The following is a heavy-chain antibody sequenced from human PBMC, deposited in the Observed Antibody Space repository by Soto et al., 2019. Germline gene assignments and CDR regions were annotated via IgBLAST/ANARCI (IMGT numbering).Heavy chain of an antibody. CDR1: GGSISSSSYY. J-gene: IGHJ4*02. CDR2: IYYSGST. CDR3: ARPACSGGSCYYFDY. D-gene: IGHD2-15*01. V-gene: IGHV4-39*01. Sequence: SETLSLTCTVSGGSISSSSYYWGWIRQPPGKGLEWIGSIYYSGSTYYNPSLKSRVTISVDTSKNQFSLRLSSVTAADTAVYYCARPACSGGSCYYFDYWGQGTLVTVSS.